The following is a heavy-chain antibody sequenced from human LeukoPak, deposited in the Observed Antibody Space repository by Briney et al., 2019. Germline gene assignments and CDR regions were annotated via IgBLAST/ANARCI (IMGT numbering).Heavy chain of an antibody. J-gene: IGHJ4*02. CDR3: AKDMDGYYYDSSGLFDY. D-gene: IGHD3-22*01. CDR2: ISGSGGST. CDR1: GFTFSSYA. V-gene: IGHV3-23*01. Sequence: GGSLRLSCAASGFTFSSYAMSWVRQAPGKGLEWVSAISGSGGSTYYADSVKGRFTISRDNSKNTLYLQMNSLRAEDTAVYYCAKDMDGYYYDSSGLFDYWGQGTLVTVSS.